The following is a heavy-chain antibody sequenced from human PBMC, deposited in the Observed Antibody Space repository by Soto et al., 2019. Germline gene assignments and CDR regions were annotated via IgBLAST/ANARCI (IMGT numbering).Heavy chain of an antibody. V-gene: IGHV3-30*18. CDR2: ISYDGSNK. D-gene: IGHD5-18*01. CDR1: GFTFSSYG. Sequence: PVGSLRLSCAASGFTFSSYGMHWVRQAPGKGLEWVAVISYDGSNKYYADSVKGRFTISRDNSKNTLYLQMNSLRAEDTAVYYCAKDRGSYGGYSYGPIYYYGMDVWGQGTTVTVSS. J-gene: IGHJ6*02. CDR3: AKDRGSYGGYSYGPIYYYGMDV.